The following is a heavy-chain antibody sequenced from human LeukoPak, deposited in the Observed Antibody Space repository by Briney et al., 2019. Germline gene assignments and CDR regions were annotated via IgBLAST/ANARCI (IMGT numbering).Heavy chain of an antibody. Sequence: GGSLRLSCVASGFTFSSSWMSWVRQGPGKGLEWVASINRDEIHYVDAVRGRFTISRDNAKNSLYLQMNSLTAGDTAVYYCVRSYHPGGWFDPWGQGTLVTVSS. V-gene: IGHV3-7*01. CDR2: INRDEI. CDR1: GFTFSSSW. CDR3: VRSYHPGGWFDP. D-gene: IGHD2-2*01. J-gene: IGHJ5*02.